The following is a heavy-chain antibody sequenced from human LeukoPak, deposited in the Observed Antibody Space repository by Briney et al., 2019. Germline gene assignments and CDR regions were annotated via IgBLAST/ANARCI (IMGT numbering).Heavy chain of an antibody. CDR3: SRDQALNWNYDVFDY. Sequence: SETLSLTCTVSGGSISSHYWSWLRQPPGKGLEWIGRIYISESTQYNPSLASRVTMSLDTSKNQFSLKLTSVTAADTAIYYCSRDQALNWNYDVFDYWGQGTLVTVSS. CDR2: IYISEST. V-gene: IGHV4-4*07. J-gene: IGHJ4*02. CDR1: GGSISSHY. D-gene: IGHD3-3*01.